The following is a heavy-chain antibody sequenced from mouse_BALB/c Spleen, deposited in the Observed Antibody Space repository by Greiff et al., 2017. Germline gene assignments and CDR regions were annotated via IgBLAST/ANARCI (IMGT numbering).Heavy chain of an antibody. V-gene: IGHV1-7*01. CDR2: INPSTGYT. D-gene: IGHD2-4*01. CDR3: ARGIYDYDEDATDY. CDR1: GYTFTSYW. J-gene: IGHJ4*01. Sequence: VQLQQSGAELAKPGASVKMSCKASGYTFTSYWMHWVKQRPGQGLEWIGYINPSTGYTEYNQKFKDKATLTADKSSSTAYMQLSSLTSEDSAVYYCARGIYDYDEDATDYWGQGTSVTVSS.